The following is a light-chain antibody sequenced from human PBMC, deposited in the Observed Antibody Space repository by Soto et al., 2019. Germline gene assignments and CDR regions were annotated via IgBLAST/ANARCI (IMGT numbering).Light chain of an antibody. J-gene: IGKJ2*01. CDR2: AAS. CDR1: QTIDWY. Sequence: DIQMTQSPSSLSASVGDRVTITCRASQTIDWYLNWYQQKPGKAPKLLMDAASRLQVGVPPRFSGSGSVTDFTLAISSLQTEDFAIYDCQQSFSAPYTFGQGTNLEIK. V-gene: IGKV1-39*01. CDR3: QQSFSAPYT.